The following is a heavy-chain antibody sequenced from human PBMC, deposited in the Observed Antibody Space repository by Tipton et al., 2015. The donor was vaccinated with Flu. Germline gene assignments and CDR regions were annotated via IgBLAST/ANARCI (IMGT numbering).Heavy chain of an antibody. J-gene: IGHJ2*01. CDR1: GGTFSGYY. Sequence: TLSLTCAVYGGTFSGYYWTWIRQPPGKRLEWIGEINDSGSANYNPSLKSQVTMPVDTSKNQFYLRLSSVTAADTAVYYCARTLGLDWYFDLWGRGTLVTVSS. V-gene: IGHV4-34*01. D-gene: IGHD7-27*01. CDR2: INDSGSA. CDR3: ARTLGLDWYFDL.